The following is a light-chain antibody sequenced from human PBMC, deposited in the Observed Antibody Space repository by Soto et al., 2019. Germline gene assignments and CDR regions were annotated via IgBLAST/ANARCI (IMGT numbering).Light chain of an antibody. CDR1: QSISSW. J-gene: IGKJ5*01. CDR2: DAS. V-gene: IGKV1-5*01. Sequence: DIQMTQSPSTLSASVGDRVTITCRASQSISSWLAWYQQKPGKAPKLLIYDASSLESGVPSSFSGSGSGTXXXXXXXXXXXXVFASYCCQHYNSYITFGQXTRLEIK. CDR3: QHYNSYIT.